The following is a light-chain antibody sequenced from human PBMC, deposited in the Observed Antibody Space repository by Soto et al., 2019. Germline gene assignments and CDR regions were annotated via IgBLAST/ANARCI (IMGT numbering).Light chain of an antibody. Sequence: QSVLTQPPSVSAAPGQKVTISCSGSASNIGNNYVSWYQQLPGTAPKLLIYENYERPSGIPDRVSGSKSGTSATLGITGLQTGDEADYYCGAWDNSLTGGVFGGGTKLTVL. CDR3: GAWDNSLTGGV. J-gene: IGLJ2*01. CDR2: ENY. V-gene: IGLV1-51*02. CDR1: ASNIGNNY.